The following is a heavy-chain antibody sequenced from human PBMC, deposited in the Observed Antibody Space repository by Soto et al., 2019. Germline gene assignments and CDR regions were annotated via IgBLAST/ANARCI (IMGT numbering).Heavy chain of an antibody. Sequence: QLQLQESGPGLVKPSETLSLTCTVSGGSISSSSYYWGWIRHPPGKGLEWIGSIYYSGSTYYVPSHKSRVTISVDKSKNQFSLKLSSVTAADTAVYYCPISIRPASDILGQGTMVTVSS. CDR1: GGSISSSSYY. V-gene: IGHV4-39*01. CDR3: PISIRPASDI. CDR2: IYYSGST. J-gene: IGHJ3*02. D-gene: IGHD2-15*01.